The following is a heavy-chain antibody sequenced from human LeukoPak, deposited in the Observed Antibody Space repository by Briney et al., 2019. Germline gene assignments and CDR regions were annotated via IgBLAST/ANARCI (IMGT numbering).Heavy chain of an antibody. CDR1: GGSISSYY. J-gene: IGHJ6*03. D-gene: IGHD6-6*01. V-gene: IGHV4-59*01. CDR2: IYYSGST. CDR3: ARMGGSSSYYYYMDV. Sequence: PSETLSLTCTVSGGSISSYYWSWIRQPPGKGLERIGYIYYSGSTNYNPSLKSRVTISVDTSKNQFSLKLSSVTAADTAVYYCARMGGSSSYYYYMDVWGKGTTVTVSS.